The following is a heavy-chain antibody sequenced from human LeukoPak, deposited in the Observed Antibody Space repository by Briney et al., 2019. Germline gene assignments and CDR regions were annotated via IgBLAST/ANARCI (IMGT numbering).Heavy chain of an antibody. V-gene: IGHV1-69*13. CDR1: GGTFSSYA. D-gene: IGHD5-12*01. CDR2: IIPIFGTA. Sequence: SVKVSCKASGGTFSSYAISWVRQAPGQGLEWMGGIIPIFGTANYAQKFQGRVTITADESTSTAYMELSSLRSEDTAVYYCARGSSGYDAEYYYYYYMDVWGKGTTVTISS. J-gene: IGHJ6*03. CDR3: ARGSSGYDAEYYYYYYMDV.